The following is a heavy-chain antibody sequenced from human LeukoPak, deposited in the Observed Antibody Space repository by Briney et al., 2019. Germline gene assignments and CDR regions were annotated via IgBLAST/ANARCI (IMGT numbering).Heavy chain of an antibody. CDR2: MYIVGTN. V-gene: IGHV4-4*09. CDR1: GGSISSYY. D-gene: IGHD6-19*01. CDR3: ARHFVPNDFAGKITEAGFRGFDP. J-gene: IGHJ5*02. Sequence: SETLSLTCTVSGGSISSYYWSWIRQSPGKGLEWIGYMYIVGTNDSNPSLKSRVTISMDTSKNQFSLKLRSVTAADTAIYYCARHFVPNDFAGKITEAGFRGFDPWGQGTLVTVSS.